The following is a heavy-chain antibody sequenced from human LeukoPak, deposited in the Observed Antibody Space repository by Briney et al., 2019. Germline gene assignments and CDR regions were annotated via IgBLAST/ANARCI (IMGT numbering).Heavy chain of an antibody. V-gene: IGHV4-30-4*08. CDR2: IYYSGST. Sequence: SETLSLTCTVYGGSISSGDYYWSWIRQPPGKGLEWIGYIYYSGSTYYNPSLKSRVTISVDTSKNQFSLKLSSVTAADTAVYYCARDRNYYDSSGYYFDYWGQGTLVTVSS. CDR3: ARDRNYYDSSGYYFDY. J-gene: IGHJ4*02. D-gene: IGHD3-22*01. CDR1: GGSISSGDYY.